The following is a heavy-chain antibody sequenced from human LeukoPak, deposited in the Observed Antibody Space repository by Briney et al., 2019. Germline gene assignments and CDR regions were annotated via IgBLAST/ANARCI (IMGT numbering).Heavy chain of an antibody. J-gene: IGHJ6*02. CDR3: AREEWLTFYYYYGMDV. D-gene: IGHD6-19*01. Sequence: GRSLRLSCAASGFTFSSYAMHWVRQAPGKGLEWVAVISYDGSNKYYADSVKGRFTISRDNSKNTLYLQMNSLRAEDTAVYYCAREEWLTFYYYYGMDVWGQGTTVTVSS. CDR1: GFTFSSYA. CDR2: ISYDGSNK. V-gene: IGHV3-30-3*01.